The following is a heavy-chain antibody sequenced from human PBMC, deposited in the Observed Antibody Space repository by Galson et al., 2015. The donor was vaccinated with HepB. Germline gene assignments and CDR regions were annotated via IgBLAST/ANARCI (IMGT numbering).Heavy chain of an antibody. Sequence: SVKVSCKVSGYTLTELSMHWVRQAPGKGLEWMGGFDPEDGETIYAQKFQGRVTMTEDTSTDTAYMELSSLRSEDTAVYYCATGVSIAAAGSDLYFDYWGQGTLVTVSS. CDR1: GYTLTELS. CDR2: FDPEDGET. J-gene: IGHJ4*02. V-gene: IGHV1-24*01. CDR3: ATGVSIAAAGSDLYFDY. D-gene: IGHD6-13*01.